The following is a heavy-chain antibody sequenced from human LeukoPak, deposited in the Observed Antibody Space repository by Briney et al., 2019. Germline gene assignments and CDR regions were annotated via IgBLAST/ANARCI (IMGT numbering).Heavy chain of an antibody. CDR2: IKQDGSEK. J-gene: IGHJ5*01. D-gene: IGHD6-13*01. CDR3: AGAHSSSWSVF. CDR1: GFSFSDYW. Sequence: GGSLRLSCAASGFSFSDYWMSWVRQAPGKGLEWVANIKQDGSEKYYVDSVKGRFTISRDNSKNTLYLQMNSLRAEDTAVYYCAGAHSSSWSVFWGQGTLVTVSS. V-gene: IGHV3-7*03.